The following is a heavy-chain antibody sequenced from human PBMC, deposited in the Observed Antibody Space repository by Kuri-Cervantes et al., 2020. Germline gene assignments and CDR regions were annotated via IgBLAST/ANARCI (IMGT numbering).Heavy chain of an antibody. D-gene: IGHD6-13*01. V-gene: IGHV2-70D*14. J-gene: IGHJ6*03. CDR1: GFSLSTSRMR. CDR3: ARTRKGSSWYNYYYYYMDV. CDR2: IDWDDDK. Sequence: SGPTLVKPTQTLTLTCTFSGFSLSTSRMRVSWIRQPPGKALEWLARIDWDDDKFYSTSLKTRLTISKDTSKNQVVLTMTNMDPVDTATYYCARTRKGSSWYNYYYYYMDVWGKGTTVTVSS.